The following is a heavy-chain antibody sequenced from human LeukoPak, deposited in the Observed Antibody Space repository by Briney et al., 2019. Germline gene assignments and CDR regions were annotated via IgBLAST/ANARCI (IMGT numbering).Heavy chain of an antibody. V-gene: IGHV4-59*01. CDR1: GGSISSYY. Sequence: SGTLSLTCTVSGGSISSYYWSWIRQPPGKGLEWIGYIYYSGSTNYNPSLKSRVTISVDTSKNQFSLKLSSVTAADTAVYYCARSVVVTAYFDYWGQGTLVTVSP. J-gene: IGHJ4*02. CDR3: ARSVVVTAYFDY. D-gene: IGHD2-21*02. CDR2: IYYSGST.